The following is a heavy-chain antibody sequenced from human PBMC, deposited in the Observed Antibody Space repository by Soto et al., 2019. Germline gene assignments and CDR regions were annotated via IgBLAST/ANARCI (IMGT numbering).Heavy chain of an antibody. CDR2: ISSSDGTT. CDR1: GFTFSSYA. V-gene: IGHV3-23*01. CDR3: AKADCSSANCFVREY. D-gene: IGHD2-2*01. Sequence: GGSLRLSCAASGFTFSSYAMSWVRQAPGKGLEWVSIISSSDGTTYYADSVKGRFTISRDNSKNMLYLQMNSLRADDTAVYYCAKADCSSANCFVREYWGQGTLVTVSS. J-gene: IGHJ4*02.